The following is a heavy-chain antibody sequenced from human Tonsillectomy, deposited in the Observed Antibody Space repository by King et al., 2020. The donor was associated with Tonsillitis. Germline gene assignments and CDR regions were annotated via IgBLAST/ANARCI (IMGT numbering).Heavy chain of an antibody. CDR3: ASHLSHDAFDI. Sequence: VQLVESGGGLVKPGGSLRLSCAASGFTFSSYSMNWVRQAPGQGRAWVSSISSISSYIYYSDSVKGRFTISRDNAKNSLYLQMNSLRSEETAVYYCASHLSHDAFDIWGQGTMVTVSS. CDR2: ISSISSYI. CDR1: GFTFSSYS. J-gene: IGHJ3*02. V-gene: IGHV3-21*01.